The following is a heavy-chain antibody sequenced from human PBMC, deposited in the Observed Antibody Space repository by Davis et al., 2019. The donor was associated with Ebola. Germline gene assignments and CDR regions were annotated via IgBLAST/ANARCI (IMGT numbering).Heavy chain of an antibody. CDR1: GGPFSAYY. D-gene: IGHD3-22*01. V-gene: IGHV4-34*01. J-gene: IGHJ4*02. Sequence: PSETLSLTCAVNGGPFSAYYWTYIRQSPGMGLEWIGEINPSGISSYNPALKTRVRMSVDPSKNPFSLRLRSVTAADTAVYYCARGSVKMDSWGQGILVTVSS. CDR3: ARGSVKMDS. CDR2: INPSGIS.